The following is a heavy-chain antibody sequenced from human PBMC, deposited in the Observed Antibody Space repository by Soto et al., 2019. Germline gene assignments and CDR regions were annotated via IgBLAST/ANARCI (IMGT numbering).Heavy chain of an antibody. Sequence: GGSLRISCKGSGYSFSSYGISWVRQMPGKGLEWMGRIDPSDSYTNYSPSFQGHVTISADKSISTAYLQWSSLKASDTAMYYCARLSARDYDFWSGYSTNYYYGMDVWGQGTTVTV. D-gene: IGHD3-3*01. J-gene: IGHJ6*02. CDR2: IDPSDSYT. CDR3: ARLSARDYDFWSGYSTNYYYGMDV. CDR1: GYSFSSYG. V-gene: IGHV5-10-1*01.